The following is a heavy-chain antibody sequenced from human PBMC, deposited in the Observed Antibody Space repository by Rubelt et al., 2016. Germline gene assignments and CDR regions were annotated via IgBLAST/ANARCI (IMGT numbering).Heavy chain of an antibody. CDR2: INHSGST. CDR3: ARGTNSYGYLDY. D-gene: IGHD5-18*01. J-gene: IGHJ4*02. Sequence: QLQLQESGPGLAKPSETLSLTCPVSGGSISSSSYYLGWIRQPPGKGLEWIGEINHSGSTNYNPSLKSRVTISVDTSKNQFSLKLSSVTAADTAVYYCARGTNSYGYLDYWGQGTLVTVSS. V-gene: IGHV4-39*07. CDR1: GGSISSSSYY.